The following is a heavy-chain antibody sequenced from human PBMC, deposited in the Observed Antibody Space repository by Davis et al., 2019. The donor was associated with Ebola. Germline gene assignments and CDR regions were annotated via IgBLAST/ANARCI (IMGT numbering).Heavy chain of an antibody. Sequence: GESLKISCVASGFTVSSNYMNWVRQAPGKGLEWVSSISSSSYYIYYADSLKGRFTISRDNAKNSLYLQMNSLRAEDTAVYHCARGGYYDSSGYSHEAFDIWGQGTMVTVSS. CDR1: GFTVSSNY. J-gene: IGHJ3*02. V-gene: IGHV3-21*01. CDR3: ARGGYYDSSGYSHEAFDI. D-gene: IGHD3-22*01. CDR2: ISSSSYYI.